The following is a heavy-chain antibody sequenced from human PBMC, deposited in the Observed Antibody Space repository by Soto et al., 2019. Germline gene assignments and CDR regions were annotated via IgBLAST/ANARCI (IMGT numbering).Heavy chain of an antibody. D-gene: IGHD3-9*01. Sequence: QVQVVESGGGVVQPGRSLRLSCAASGFTFSRYAIHWVRQAPGKGLEWVAVMSYDGNQKHYADSVKGRFTVSRDESENTVFLQMTSLRPEDTATYYCAKDLYCDSYYLESWGQGTLVPVSS. CDR1: GFTFSRYA. V-gene: IGHV3-30-3*01. CDR2: MSYDGNQK. CDR3: AKDLYCDSYYLES. J-gene: IGHJ4*02.